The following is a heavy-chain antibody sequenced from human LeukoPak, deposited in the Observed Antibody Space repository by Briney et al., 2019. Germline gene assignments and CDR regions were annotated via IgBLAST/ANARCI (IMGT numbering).Heavy chain of an antibody. D-gene: IGHD3-16*01. J-gene: IGHJ4*02. CDR1: GFIVSTNY. V-gene: IGHV3-53*01. Sequence: GGSLRLSCAASGFIVSTNYMSWVRQAPGQGLEWVSVIYRDDTTYYADSVKGRFTISRDNSKNTLYLQMSSLRAEDTAVYYCARAVSGSSPSDYWGQGTLVTVSS. CDR3: ARAVSGSSPSDY. CDR2: IYRDDTT.